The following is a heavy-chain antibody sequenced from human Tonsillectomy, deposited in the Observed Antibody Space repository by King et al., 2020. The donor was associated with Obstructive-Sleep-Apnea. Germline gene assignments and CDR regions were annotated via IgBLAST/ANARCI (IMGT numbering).Heavy chain of an antibody. CDR3: ARSPIVVVPAATLTTVTAPDY. V-gene: IGHV4-31*03. D-gene: IGHD2-2*01. J-gene: IGHJ4*02. CDR1: GGSISRGGYY. Sequence: VPLQESGPGLVKPSQTLSLTCTVSGGSISRGGYYWSWIRQHPGKGLEWIGYIYYSGSTYYNPSLKSRVTISVDTSKIQFSLKLSSVTAADTAVYYCARSPIVVVPAATLTTVTAPDYWGQGTLVTVSS. CDR2: IYYSGST.